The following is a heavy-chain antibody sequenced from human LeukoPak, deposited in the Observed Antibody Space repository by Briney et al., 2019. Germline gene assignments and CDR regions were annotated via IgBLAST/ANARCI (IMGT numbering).Heavy chain of an antibody. V-gene: IGHV4-34*01. Sequence: SETLSLTCAVYGGSFSGYYWSWIRQPPGKGLEWIGEINHSGSTNYNPSLKSRVTISVDTSKNQFSLKLSSVTAADTAVYYCARDGMVQKLAYMDIWGAGTTVSVSS. CDR2: INHSGST. CDR1: GGSFSGYY. D-gene: IGHD3-10*01. J-gene: IGHJ6*03. CDR3: ARDGMVQKLAYMDI.